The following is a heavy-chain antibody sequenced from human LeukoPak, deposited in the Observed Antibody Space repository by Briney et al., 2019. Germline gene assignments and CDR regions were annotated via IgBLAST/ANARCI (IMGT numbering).Heavy chain of an antibody. CDR1: GGSISSSSYY. J-gene: IGHJ2*01. V-gene: IGHV4-39*01. D-gene: IGHD2-21*02. CDR3: ARHEIEYCGGACYPPSYFDL. CDR2: IYYSGST. Sequence: SETLSLTCTVSGGSISSSSYYWGWIRQPPGTGLEWIGSIYYSGSTYYNPSLKSRVTISVDTSKNQFSLKLSSVTAADTAVYYCARHEIEYCGGACYPPSYFDLGGRGPLVTVS.